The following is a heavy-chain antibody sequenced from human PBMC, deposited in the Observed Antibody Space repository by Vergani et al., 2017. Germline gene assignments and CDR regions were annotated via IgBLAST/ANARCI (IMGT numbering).Heavy chain of an antibody. CDR1: GFTVSSNY. CDR2: IYSGGST. CDR3: ATVTQPYTEYFQH. V-gene: IGHV3-53*01. D-gene: IGHD2-2*02. J-gene: IGHJ1*01. Sequence: EVQLVESGGGLIQPGGSLRLSCAASGFTVSSNYMSWVRQAPGKGLEWVSIIYSGGSTYFADSVKGRFTISRDNSKNTLYLQMNSLRAEDTAMYYCATVTQPYTEYFQHWGQGTLVTVSS.